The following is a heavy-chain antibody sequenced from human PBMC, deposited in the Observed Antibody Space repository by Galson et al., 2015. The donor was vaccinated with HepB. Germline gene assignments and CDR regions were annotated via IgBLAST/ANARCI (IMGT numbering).Heavy chain of an antibody. CDR2: ISPHSRYT. J-gene: IGHJ5*02. Sequence: SVKVSCKASGYTFSSYSITWVRQAPGRGLEWVGWISPHSRYTNSAQNFQGRVTMTTDTSTNTAYMELRSLRSDDTAIYYCARGALVVAVGATQNNWFDPWGRGTLVTVSS. CDR1: GYTFSSYS. V-gene: IGHV1-18*01. D-gene: IGHD2-15*01. CDR3: ARGALVVAVGATQNNWFDP.